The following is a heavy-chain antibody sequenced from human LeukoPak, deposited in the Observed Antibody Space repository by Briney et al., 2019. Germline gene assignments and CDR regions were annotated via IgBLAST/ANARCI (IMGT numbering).Heavy chain of an antibody. V-gene: IGHV4-38-2*02. J-gene: IGHJ5*02. CDR3: AREGASGGYDWGWFDP. D-gene: IGHD5-12*01. CDR2: IYHIGTT. Sequence: SETLSLTCTVSGGSISGYYWTWIRQPPGKGLEWIGSIYHIGTTYYNPSLKSRVIISVDMSKNQFSLKLSSVTAADTAVYFCAREGASGGYDWGWFDPWGQGTLVTVSS. CDR1: GGSISGYY.